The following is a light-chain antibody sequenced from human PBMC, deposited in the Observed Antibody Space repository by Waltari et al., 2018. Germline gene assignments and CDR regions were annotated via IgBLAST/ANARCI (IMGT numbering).Light chain of an antibody. CDR3: QSHDGSVSGPM. J-gene: IGLJ3*02. CDR2: GNN. CDR1: RSNIGAGYD. Sequence: QSVLTQPPSVSGAPGQRVTLPCTGSRSNIGAGYDVHWHQQLPGTAPRLLIFGNNNRPSGVPDRFSGSKSGTSAFLAITVLQAEDEGDYYCQSHDGSVSGPMFGGGTKLTVL. V-gene: IGLV1-40*01.